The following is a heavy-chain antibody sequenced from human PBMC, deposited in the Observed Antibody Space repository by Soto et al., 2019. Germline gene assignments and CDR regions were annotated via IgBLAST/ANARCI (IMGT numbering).Heavy chain of an antibody. Sequence: QVQLVESGGGVVQPGRSLRLSCAASGFTFSSYAMHWVRQAPGKGLEWVAVISYDGSNKYYADSVKGRFTISRDNSKNTLYLQMSSLRAEDTAVYYCARGGHLGGMDVWGQGTTVTVSS. D-gene: IGHD7-27*01. CDR2: ISYDGSNK. CDR1: GFTFSSYA. CDR3: ARGGHLGGMDV. J-gene: IGHJ6*02. V-gene: IGHV3-30-3*01.